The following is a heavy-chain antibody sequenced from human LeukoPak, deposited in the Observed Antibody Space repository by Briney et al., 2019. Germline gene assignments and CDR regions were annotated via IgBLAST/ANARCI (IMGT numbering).Heavy chain of an antibody. CDR2: INHSGST. Sequence: PSETLSLTCAVYGGSFSGYYWSWIRQPPGKGLEWIGEINHSGSTNYNPSLKSRVTISVDTSKNQFSLKLSSVTAADTAVYYCARGSVVFDYWGQGTLVTVSS. D-gene: IGHD2-15*01. CDR3: ARGSVVFDY. CDR1: GGSFSGYY. V-gene: IGHV4-34*01. J-gene: IGHJ4*02.